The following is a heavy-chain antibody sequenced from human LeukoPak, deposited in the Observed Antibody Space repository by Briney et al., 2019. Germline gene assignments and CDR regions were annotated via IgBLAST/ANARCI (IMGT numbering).Heavy chain of an antibody. V-gene: IGHV1-2*02. CDR1: GYTFTGYY. Sequence: GASVKVSCKASGYTFTGYYMHWMRQAPGQGLEGMEWINPNRGGKNYAQKFQGRVTMTRDTSISTAYMELSRLRSDDTAGYYCAREARDYCDSSGYFRIYTSKNDYWGQGTLVTVSS. CDR3: AREARDYCDSSGYFRIYTSKNDY. CDR2: INPNRGGK. D-gene: IGHD3-22*01. J-gene: IGHJ4*02.